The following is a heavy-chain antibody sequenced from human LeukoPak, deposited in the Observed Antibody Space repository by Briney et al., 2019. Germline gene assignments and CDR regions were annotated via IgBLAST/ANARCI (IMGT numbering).Heavy chain of an antibody. V-gene: IGHV3-74*01. D-gene: IGHD3-10*01. CDR2: INPDGSTA. J-gene: IGHJ4*02. CDR3: AKDLHYGSADY. Sequence: GGSLRLSCAASGFTFSNYWMHWVRQDPGKGLVWVSFINPDGSTANYADSVKGRFTISRDNAKNALYLQMNSLRAEDTAVYYCAKDLHYGSADYWGQGTLVTVSS. CDR1: GFTFSNYW.